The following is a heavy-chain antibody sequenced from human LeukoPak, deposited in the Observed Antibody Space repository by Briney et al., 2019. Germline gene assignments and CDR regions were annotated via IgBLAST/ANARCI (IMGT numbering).Heavy chain of an antibody. CDR1: GFTFSSYA. D-gene: IGHD2-15*01. CDR3: AKDLSGGPFGVGY. CDR2: ISGSGGST. V-gene: IGHV3-23*01. Sequence: PGGFLRFSCAASGFTFSSYAMSWVRQAPGKGLEWISAISGSGGSTYYADSVTGRFTISRDNSKNTLYLQMNSLRAEDTAVYYGAKDLSGGPFGVGYWGQGTLVTVSS. J-gene: IGHJ4*02.